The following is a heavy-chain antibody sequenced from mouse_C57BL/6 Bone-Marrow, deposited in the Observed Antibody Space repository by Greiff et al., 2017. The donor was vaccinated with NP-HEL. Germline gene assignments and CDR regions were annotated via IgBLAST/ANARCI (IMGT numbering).Heavy chain of an antibody. CDR3: ARDRGYYGSSLDY. CDR1: GYSITSGYY. D-gene: IGHD1-1*01. CDR2: ISYDGSN. Sequence: EVQLQESGPGLVKPSQSLSLTCSVTGYSITSGYYWNWIRQFPGNKLEWMGYISYDGSNNYNPSLKNRISITRDTSKNQFFLKLNSVTTEDTATYYCARDRGYYGSSLDYWGQGTTLTVSS. V-gene: IGHV3-6*01. J-gene: IGHJ2*01.